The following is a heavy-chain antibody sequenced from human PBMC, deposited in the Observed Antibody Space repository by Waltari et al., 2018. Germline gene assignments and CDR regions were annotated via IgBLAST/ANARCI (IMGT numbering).Heavy chain of an antibody. J-gene: IGHJ5*02. CDR1: GYTFSNYA. V-gene: IGHV1-3*01. Sequence: QAHLVQSGAEVKKPGASVKVSCKASGYTFSNYAMHWVRQAPGQGLEWMGWINAANTNTRYSKKLEGRFTITRDTSANTVYMELSSLRSEDTAVYFYARERSSGNQDNWFDPWGQGTLVTVSS. CDR2: INAANTNT. D-gene: IGHD1-26*01. CDR3: ARERSSGNQDNWFDP.